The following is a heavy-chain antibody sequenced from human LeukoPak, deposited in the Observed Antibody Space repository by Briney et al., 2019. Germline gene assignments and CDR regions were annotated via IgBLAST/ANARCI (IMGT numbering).Heavy chain of an antibody. D-gene: IGHD3-10*01. V-gene: IGHV4-34*01. Sequence: SETLSLTCAVYGGSFSGYYWSWIRQPPGKGLEWIGSIYYSGYTYYNPSLESRVTISVDTSKNQFSLKLSSVTAADTAIYYCAKHYMGSSYNRGLDYWGQGTLVTVSS. CDR2: IYYSGYT. CDR3: AKHYMGSSYNRGLDY. CDR1: GGSFSGYY. J-gene: IGHJ4*02.